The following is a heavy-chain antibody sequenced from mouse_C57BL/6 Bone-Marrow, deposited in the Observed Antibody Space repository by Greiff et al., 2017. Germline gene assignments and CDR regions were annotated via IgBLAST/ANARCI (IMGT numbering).Heavy chain of an antibody. CDR2: IWRGGST. Sequence: VKLMESGPGLVQPSQSLSITCTVSGFSLTSYGVHWVRQSPGKGLEWLGVIWRGGSTDYNAAFMSRLSITKDNSKSQVFFKMNSLQADDTAIYYCAKDLAGYPYAMDYWGQGTSVTVSS. V-gene: IGHV2-5*01. J-gene: IGHJ4*01. CDR3: AKDLAGYPYAMDY. D-gene: IGHD2-2*01. CDR1: GFSLTSYG.